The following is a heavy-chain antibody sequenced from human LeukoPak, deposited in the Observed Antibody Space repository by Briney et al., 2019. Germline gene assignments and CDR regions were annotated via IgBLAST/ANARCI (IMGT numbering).Heavy chain of an antibody. CDR1: GFTFSNYA. Sequence: PGGSLRLSCAVSGFTFSNYAMHWVRQAPDKGLEWVAAISHDGSNEYYAESVKGRITVSRDTSENTLYLQMNSLRAEDTAVYYCARDLSGSYIFDYWGQGTLVTVSS. V-gene: IGHV3-30-3*01. CDR3: ARDLSGSYIFDY. CDR2: ISHDGSNE. D-gene: IGHD1-26*01. J-gene: IGHJ4*02.